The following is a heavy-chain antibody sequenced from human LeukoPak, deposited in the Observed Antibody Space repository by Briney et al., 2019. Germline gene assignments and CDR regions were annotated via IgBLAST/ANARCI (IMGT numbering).Heavy chain of an antibody. V-gene: IGHV4-30-4*01. CDR3: ARGTAGLNNWFDP. CDR1: GGSISSGDYY. J-gene: IGHJ5*02. Sequence: SETLSLTCTVSGGSISSGDYYWSWIRQPPGKGLEWIGYIYYSGNSYYNPSLKSRVSVSVDTSKNQFSLKLSSVTAADTAVYFCARGTAGLNNWFDPWGQGNLVTVSS. CDR2: IYYSGNS. D-gene: IGHD6-13*01.